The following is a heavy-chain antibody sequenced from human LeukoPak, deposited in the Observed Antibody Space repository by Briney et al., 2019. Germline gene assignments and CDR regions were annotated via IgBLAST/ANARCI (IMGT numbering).Heavy chain of an antibody. CDR1: GFNLRGYW. V-gene: IGHV3-74*01. J-gene: IGHJ5*02. CDR3: VRDPSNSGNWFDL. Sequence: SGGSLRLSCAASGFNLRGYWMHWVRQAPGKGLVWVSRLGTDGTYTNYADSVKGRFTISRDNAKNTLYLQMDSLRAEDTAFYYCVRDPSNSGNWFDLWGQGTLVTVSS. CDR2: LGTDGTYT. D-gene: IGHD4-11*01.